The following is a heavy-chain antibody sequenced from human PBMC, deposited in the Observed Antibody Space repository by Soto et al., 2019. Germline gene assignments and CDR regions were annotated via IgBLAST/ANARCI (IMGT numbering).Heavy chain of an antibody. J-gene: IGHJ6*02. V-gene: IGHV3-66*01. D-gene: IGHD1-20*01. CDR3: ARDITERGYYYYGMDV. CDR1: GFTVSSNY. Sequence: EVQLVESGGGLVQPGGSLRLSCAASGFTVSSNYMSWVRQAPGKGLEWVSVIYSGGSTYYADSVKGRFTISRDNSKNTLYLQMNSLRAEDTAVYYCARDITERGYYYYGMDVWGQGTTVTVSS. CDR2: IYSGGST.